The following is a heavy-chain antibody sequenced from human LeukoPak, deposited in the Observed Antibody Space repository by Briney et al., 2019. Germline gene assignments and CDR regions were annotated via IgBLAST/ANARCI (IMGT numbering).Heavy chain of an antibody. V-gene: IGHV1-2*04. CDR1: GYTFTGYY. CDR2: INPNSGGT. Sequence: ASVKVSCKASGYTFTGYYMHWVRQAPGQGLEWMGWINPNSGGTNYAQKFQGWVTMTRDTSISTAYMELSRLRSDDTAVYYCAREVVKEYRYYYYGMDVWGQGTLVTVSS. J-gene: IGHJ6*02. D-gene: IGHD3-22*01. CDR3: AREVVKEYRYYYYGMDV.